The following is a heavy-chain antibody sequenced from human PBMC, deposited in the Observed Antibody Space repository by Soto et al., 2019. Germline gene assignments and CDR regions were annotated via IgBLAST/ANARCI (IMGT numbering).Heavy chain of an antibody. CDR2: IWYDGRNK. J-gene: IGHJ4*02. CDR1: GFTFSSYG. D-gene: IGHD2-2*01. Sequence: QVQLVESGGGVVQPGRSLRLSCAASGFTFSSYGMHWVRQAPGKGLEWVAVIWYDGRNKYYADSVKGRFTISRDHSKYTLYLQMNSLRAEDTAVYYCARSDRRCSPNCVEVADYWGQGTLVTVSS. V-gene: IGHV3-33*01. CDR3: ARSDRRCSPNCVEVADY.